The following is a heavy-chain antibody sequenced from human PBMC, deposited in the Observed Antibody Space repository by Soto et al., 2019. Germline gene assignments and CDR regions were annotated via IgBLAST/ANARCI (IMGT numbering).Heavy chain of an antibody. V-gene: IGHV2-5*02. CDR2: IYWDDDR. J-gene: IGHJ4*02. D-gene: IGHD3-10*01. CDR3: AHSIYGEVSFDY. CDR1: GFSLSTSGVG. Sequence: QITLKESGPTLVKPTQTLTLTCTFSGFSLSTSGVGVVLIRQPPGKALDWIALIYWDDDRRYSPFLKSRLTSAKDTSKNQVVLTLTHMDPVDTATYLCAHSIYGEVSFDYWGQGTLGTVSS.